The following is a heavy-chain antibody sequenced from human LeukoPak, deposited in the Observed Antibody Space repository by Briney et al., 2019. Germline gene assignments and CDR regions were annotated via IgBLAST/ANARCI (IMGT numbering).Heavy chain of an antibody. J-gene: IGHJ4*02. Sequence: GGSLRLSCAASGFTFDDYAMHWVRQAPGKGLEWVSGISWNSGSIGYADSVKGRFTISRDNAKNSLYLQMNSLRAEDTALYYCARDGDSSGYCRYYFDYWGQGTLVTVSS. CDR2: ISWNSGSI. D-gene: IGHD3-22*01. CDR1: GFTFDDYA. V-gene: IGHV3-9*01. CDR3: ARDGDSSGYCRYYFDY.